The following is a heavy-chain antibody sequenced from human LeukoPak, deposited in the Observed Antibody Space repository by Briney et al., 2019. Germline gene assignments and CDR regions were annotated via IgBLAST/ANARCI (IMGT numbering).Heavy chain of an antibody. CDR3: AAINIAQLPIRVY. J-gene: IGHJ4*02. CDR1: GFTFSSYS. D-gene: IGHD5-24*01. Sequence: PGGSLRLSCAASGFTFSSYSMNWVRQAPGKGLEWVSSISSSSSYIYYADSVKGRFTISRDNAKNSLYLQMNSLRAEGTAVYYCAAINIAQLPIRVYWGQGTLVTVSS. CDR2: ISSSSSYI. V-gene: IGHV3-21*01.